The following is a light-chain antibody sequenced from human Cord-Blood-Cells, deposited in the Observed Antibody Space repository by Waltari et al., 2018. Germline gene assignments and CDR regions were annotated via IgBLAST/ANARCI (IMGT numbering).Light chain of an antibody. CDR2: DVS. V-gene: IGLV2-14*01. J-gene: IGLJ1*01. CDR1: SSDVGGYNY. Sequence: QSALTQPASVSGSPGQSITISCTGTSSDVGGYNYVSWYQQHPGKAPKLSIYDVSKLPSGVSNRFAGSKSGTTASLTISGLQAEDEADYYCSSYTSSSTYVFGTGTKVTVL. CDR3: SSYTSSSTYV.